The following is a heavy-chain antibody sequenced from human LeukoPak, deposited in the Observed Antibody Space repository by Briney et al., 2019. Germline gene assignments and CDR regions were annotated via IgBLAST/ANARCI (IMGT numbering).Heavy chain of an antibody. CDR2: ISAYNGNT. D-gene: IGHD5-18*01. CDR1: GYTFSVYS. J-gene: IGHJ4*02. CDR3: ARAGYSYGYLGYFDY. V-gene: IGHV1-18*01. Sequence: ASVKVSCKASGYTFSVYSIAWVRQAPGQGLEWMGWISAYNGNTNYAQKLQGRVTMTTDTSTSTAYMELRSLRSGDTAVYYCARAGYSYGYLGYFDYWGQGTLVTVSS.